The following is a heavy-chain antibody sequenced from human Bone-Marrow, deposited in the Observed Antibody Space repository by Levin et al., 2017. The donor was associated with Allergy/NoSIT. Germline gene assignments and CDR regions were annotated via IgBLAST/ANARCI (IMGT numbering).Heavy chain of an antibody. Sequence: VASVKVSCKTSGYTFTGHYVHWVRQAPGQGLEWMGWINPNTGGAFYAEDFQGRVTMTRDPSINTAFMELTRLTSDDTAVYYCAREGSCSTTSCPFDFWGPGTLVTVSS. D-gene: IGHD2-2*01. CDR1: GYTFTGHY. J-gene: IGHJ4*02. V-gene: IGHV1-2*02. CDR3: AREGSCSTTSCPFDF. CDR2: INPNTGGA.